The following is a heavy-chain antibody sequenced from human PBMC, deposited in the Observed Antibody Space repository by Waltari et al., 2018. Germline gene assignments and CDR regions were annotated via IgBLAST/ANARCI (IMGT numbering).Heavy chain of an antibody. J-gene: IGHJ4*02. Sequence: QVQLPQWGAGLLKPSETLSLTCAVSGGSFSGYFWNWIRQPPGKGLEWIGEINPGRSTRYNTSLNTRVTISVDTSKNQFNLNLRSVTAADTAVDYGARGQREPDYWGQGTLVTVSS. CDR1: GGSFSGYF. V-gene: IGHV4-34*01. CDR2: INPGRST. CDR3: ARGQREPDY.